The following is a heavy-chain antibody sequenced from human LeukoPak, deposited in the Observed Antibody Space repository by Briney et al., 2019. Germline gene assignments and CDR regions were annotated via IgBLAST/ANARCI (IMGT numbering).Heavy chain of an antibody. CDR3: ARDSGDSRRGGNYYYYCMDV. CDR1: GFTLRSFS. J-gene: IGHJ6*03. CDR2: ISGSGTHI. D-gene: IGHD6-25*01. Sequence: NPGGSLRLSCGASGFTLRSFSMNWVRQARGKGLEWVSSISGSGTHIYYADSAKGRFTISRDNAKNSLYLQMHSLRAEDTAVYYCARDSGDSRRGGNYYYYCMDVWGKGTTVTVSS. V-gene: IGHV3-21*01.